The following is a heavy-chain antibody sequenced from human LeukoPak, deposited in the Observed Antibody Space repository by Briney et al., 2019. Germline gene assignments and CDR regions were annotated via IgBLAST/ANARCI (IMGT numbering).Heavy chain of an antibody. Sequence: GGSLRLSCAASGFTFSSYAMSWVRQAPGKGLEWVSAISGSGGSTYYADSVKGRFTISRDNSKNTLYLQMNSLRAEDTAVYHCAKRDWDWHSSSLSYWGQGTLVTVSS. CDR1: GFTFSSYA. CDR3: AKRDWDWHSSSLSY. J-gene: IGHJ4*02. D-gene: IGHD6-13*01. V-gene: IGHV3-23*01. CDR2: ISGSGGST.